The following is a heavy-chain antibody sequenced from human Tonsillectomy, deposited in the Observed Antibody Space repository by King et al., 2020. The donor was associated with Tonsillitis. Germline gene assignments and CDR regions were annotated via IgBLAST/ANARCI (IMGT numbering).Heavy chain of an antibody. D-gene: IGHD1-26*01. V-gene: IGHV4-39*01. CDR3: ARYVSGSFDY. CDR2: MYFSGAI. CDR1: GGSLSSGDHF. Sequence: QLQESGPGVVKPSETLSLTCTVSGGSLSSGDHFWARMRQPPGKGLEWIGYMYFSGAICHNPAPKSRITISGGTSENRFSLKLSSVTAADTAVYFCARYVSGSFDYWGQGALVTVSS. J-gene: IGHJ4*02.